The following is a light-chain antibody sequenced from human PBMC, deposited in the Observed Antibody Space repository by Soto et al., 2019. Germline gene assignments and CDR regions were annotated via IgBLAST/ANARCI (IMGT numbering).Light chain of an antibody. CDR1: SSEVGSYNL. V-gene: IGLV2-23*01. CDR3: CSYADSSTYV. J-gene: IGLJ1*01. Sequence: QSVLTQPASVSGSPGQSITLSCTGTSSEVGSYNLVSWYQQHPGKAPKLIIYEDSKRPSGVSNRFSGSKSGNTASLTISGLQTEDEADYYCCSYADSSTYVFGTGTKVTVL. CDR2: EDS.